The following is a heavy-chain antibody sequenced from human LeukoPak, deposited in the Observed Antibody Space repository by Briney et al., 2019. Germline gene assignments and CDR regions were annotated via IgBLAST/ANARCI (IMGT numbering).Heavy chain of an antibody. CDR2: IIPIFGTA. D-gene: IGHD3-10*01. V-gene: IGHV1-69*05. Sequence: SVKVSCKASGGTFSSYAISWVRQAPGQGLEWMGRIIPIFGTANYAQKFQGRVTITTDESTSTAYMELSSLRSEDTAVYYCAREGDGSGSYYWADYYYYYMDVWGKRTTVTVSS. CDR1: GGTFSSYA. CDR3: AREGDGSGSYYWADYYYYYMDV. J-gene: IGHJ6*03.